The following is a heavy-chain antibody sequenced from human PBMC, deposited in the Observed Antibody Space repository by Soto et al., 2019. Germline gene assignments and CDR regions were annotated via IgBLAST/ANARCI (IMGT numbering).Heavy chain of an antibody. J-gene: IGHJ6*02. CDR2: INPSVGST. CDR3: ARARDMDV. Sequence: QVQLVQSGTEVKKPGASVKASCKASGYSFTTYNLHWVRQAPGQGLEWMGIINPSVGSTTYAQNFKDRVNITRDTSTTTVYMELSSLRSEYTAVYYCARARDMDVWGQGTTVTVSS. CDR1: GYSFTTYN. V-gene: IGHV1-46*01.